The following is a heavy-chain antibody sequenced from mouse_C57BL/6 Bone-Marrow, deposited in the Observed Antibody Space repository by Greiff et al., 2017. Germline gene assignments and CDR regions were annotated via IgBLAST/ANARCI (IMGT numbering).Heavy chain of an antibody. D-gene: IGHD1-1*01. CDR1: GYTFTSYW. Sequence: QVQLKQPGAELVKPGASVKLSCKASGYTFTSYWMHWVKQRPGQGLEWIGMIHPNSGSTNYNEKFKSKATLTVDKSSSTAYMQLSSLTSEDSAVYYCARRDYYYGSSYWYFDVWGTGTTVTVSS. V-gene: IGHV1-64*01. CDR3: ARRDYYYGSSYWYFDV. J-gene: IGHJ1*03. CDR2: IHPNSGST.